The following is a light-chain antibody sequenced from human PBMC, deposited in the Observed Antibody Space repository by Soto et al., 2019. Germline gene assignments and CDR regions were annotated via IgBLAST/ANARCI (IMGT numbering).Light chain of an antibody. Sequence: QSVLTQPASVSGSPGQSITISCTGTSSDVGGYDYVSWYQLHPGKAPKLMVFEVSNRPSGVSYRFSGPKSGNTASLTISGLQAEDEADYFCSSYSISTAYLSGTGTKVTVL. J-gene: IGLJ1*01. CDR1: SSDVGGYDY. CDR3: SSYSISTAYL. CDR2: EVS. V-gene: IGLV2-14*01.